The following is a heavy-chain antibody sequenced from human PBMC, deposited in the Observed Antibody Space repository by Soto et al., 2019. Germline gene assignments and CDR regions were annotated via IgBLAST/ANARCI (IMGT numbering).Heavy chain of an antibody. V-gene: IGHV4-34*01. J-gene: IGHJ6*02. CDR1: GGSFNGYY. CDR3: ARLRYCSGGSCYVPYYGMDV. CDR2: INHSGST. D-gene: IGHD2-15*01. Sequence: PSETLSLTCAVYGGSFNGYYGSGIRQPPGKGLEWIGEINHSGSTNYNPSLKSRVTISVDTSKNQFSLKLSSGTAADTAVYYCARLRYCSGGSCYVPYYGMDVWGQGTTVTVSS.